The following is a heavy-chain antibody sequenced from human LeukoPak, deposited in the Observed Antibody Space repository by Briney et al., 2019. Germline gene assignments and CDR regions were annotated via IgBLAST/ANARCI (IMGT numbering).Heavy chain of an antibody. V-gene: IGHV3-9*01. CDR2: ISWNSGSI. CDR1: GVTFDDYA. D-gene: IGHD2-2*01. CDR3: AKDTYQLLLYPYFDY. Sequence: SLRLSCAASGVTFDDYAMHWVRHAPGKGLEGVSGISWNSGSIGYADSVMGRFTISRDNAKNYLYLQMNSLRAEDTALYYCAKDTYQLLLYPYFDYWGQGTLVTVSS. J-gene: IGHJ4*02.